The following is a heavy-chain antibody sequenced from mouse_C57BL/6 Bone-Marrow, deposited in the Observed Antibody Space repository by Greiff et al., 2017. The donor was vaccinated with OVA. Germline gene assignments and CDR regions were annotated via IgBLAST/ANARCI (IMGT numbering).Heavy chain of an antibody. CDR1: GFTFSDYY. J-gene: IGHJ4*01. CDR2: ISNGGGST. Sequence: EVKLVESGGGLVQPGGSLKLSCAASGFTFSDYYMYWVRQTPEKRLEWVAYISNGGGSTYYPDTVTGRFTISRDNAKNTLYLQMSRLKSEDTAMYYCASDDGYYAMDYWGQGTSVTVSS. CDR3: ASDDGYYAMDY. V-gene: IGHV5-12*01. D-gene: IGHD2-3*01.